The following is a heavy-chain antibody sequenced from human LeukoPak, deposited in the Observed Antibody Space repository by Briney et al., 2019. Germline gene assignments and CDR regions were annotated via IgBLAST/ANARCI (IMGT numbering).Heavy chain of an antibody. V-gene: IGHV4-4*09. D-gene: IGHD1-26*01. CDR2: IYTSGST. Sequence: PSETLSLTCTVSGGSISSYYWSWVRQPPGKGLEWIGYIYTSGSTNYNPSLKSRVTIAVDASKNQFSLKLSSVTAADTAVYYCARHVGDCWGQGTLATVSS. J-gene: IGHJ4*02. CDR3: ARHVGDC. CDR1: GGSISSYY.